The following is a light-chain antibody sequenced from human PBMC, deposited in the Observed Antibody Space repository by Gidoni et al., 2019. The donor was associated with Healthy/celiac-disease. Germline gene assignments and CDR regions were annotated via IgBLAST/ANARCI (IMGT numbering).Light chain of an antibody. CDR3: QQYNNWPPWWT. CDR2: GAS. Sequence: ELVMTQSPATLSVSPGERATLSCRASQSVSSNLAWYQQKPGQAPRLLIYGASTRATGIPARFSGSGSGTEFTLTISSLQSEDFAVYYCQQYNNWPPWWTFGQGTKVEIK. V-gene: IGKV3-15*01. J-gene: IGKJ1*01. CDR1: QSVSSN.